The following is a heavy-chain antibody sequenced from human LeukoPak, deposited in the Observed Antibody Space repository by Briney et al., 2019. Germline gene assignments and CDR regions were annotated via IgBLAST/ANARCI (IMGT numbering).Heavy chain of an antibody. CDR3: AKHYDYVWGSLY. CDR1: GFTFRSYA. CDR2: ISGSGGST. Sequence: GGSLRLSCAASGFTFRSYAMSWVRQAPGKGLEWVSAISGSGGSTYYADSVKGRFTISRDNSKNTLYLQMNSLRAEDTAVYYCAKHYDYVWGSLYWGQGTLVTVSS. J-gene: IGHJ4*02. D-gene: IGHD3-16*01. V-gene: IGHV3-23*01.